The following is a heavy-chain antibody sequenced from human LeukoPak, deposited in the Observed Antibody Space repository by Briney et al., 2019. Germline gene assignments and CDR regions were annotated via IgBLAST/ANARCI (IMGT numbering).Heavy chain of an antibody. CDR1: GFTFSSYA. CDR3: ARGGTQWLRPQDAFDI. Sequence: GGSLRLSCAASGFTFSSYAMSWVRQAPGKGLEWVSYISSSGSTIYYADSVKGRFTISRDNAKNSLYLQMNSLRAEDTAVYYCARGGTQWLRPQDAFDIWGQGTMVTVSS. CDR2: ISSSGSTI. D-gene: IGHD5-12*01. J-gene: IGHJ3*02. V-gene: IGHV3-48*04.